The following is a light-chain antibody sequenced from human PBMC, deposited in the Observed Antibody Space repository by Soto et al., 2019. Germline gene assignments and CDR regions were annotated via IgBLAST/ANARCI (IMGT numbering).Light chain of an antibody. CDR2: NNN. CDR3: AAWDDSLNGPL. V-gene: IGLV1-44*01. J-gene: IGLJ2*01. Sequence: QSVLTQPPSASGTPGQRVTISCSGSSSNIASNTVNWYQQLPGTAPKLLIYNNNHRPSGVLDRFSGSKSGTSASLAISGLQSEDEADDYCAAWDDSLNGPLFGGGTKLTVL. CDR1: SSNIASNT.